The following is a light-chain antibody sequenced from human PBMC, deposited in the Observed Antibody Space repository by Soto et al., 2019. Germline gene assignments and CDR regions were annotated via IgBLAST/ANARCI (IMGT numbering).Light chain of an antibody. CDR3: QQSYRSPLT. V-gene: IGKV1-39*01. CDR2: GAS. J-gene: IGKJ1*01. Sequence: EIEMTQSPASLSASVGDRVTLSCRASQGVMTNLNWYQQKPGQAPRFLIYGASSGPSGVPTRFTGSGSGTDFTLTINSLQPEDFATYYCQQSYRSPLTFGQGTKVEIK. CDR1: QGVMTN.